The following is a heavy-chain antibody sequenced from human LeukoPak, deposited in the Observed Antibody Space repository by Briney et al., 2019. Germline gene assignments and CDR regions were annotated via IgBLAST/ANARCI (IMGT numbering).Heavy chain of an antibody. CDR1: GFIFTHYG. D-gene: IGHD2-2*01. Sequence: PGRSLRLSCATSGFIFTHYGFHWVRQAPGTGLEWVALIGVDGSMKHYAESVRGRFSISRDNSRNTLYLQMNSLRVEDTAVYYCVVVVVPAAVWHFDLWGRGTLVTVSS. CDR3: VVVVVPAAVWHFDL. J-gene: IGHJ2*01. V-gene: IGHV3-33*01. CDR2: IGVDGSMK.